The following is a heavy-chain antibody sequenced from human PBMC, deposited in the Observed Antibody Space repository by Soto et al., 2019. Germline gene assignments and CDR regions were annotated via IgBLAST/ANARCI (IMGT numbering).Heavy chain of an antibody. CDR2: IIPIFGTA. CDR1: GGTFSSYA. Sequence: ASVKVSCKASGGTFSSYAISWVRQAPGQGLEWMGGIIPIFGTANYAQKFQGRVTITADESTSTAYMELSSLRSEDTAVYYCASALGSGSYYNPGYWGQGTLVTVSS. CDR3: ASALGSGSYYNPGY. D-gene: IGHD3-10*01. V-gene: IGHV1-69*13. J-gene: IGHJ4*02.